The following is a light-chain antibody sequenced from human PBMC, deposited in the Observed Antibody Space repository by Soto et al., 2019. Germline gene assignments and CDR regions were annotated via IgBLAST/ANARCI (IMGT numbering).Light chain of an antibody. Sequence: QSVLTQPASVSGSPGQSITISCTGTSSDVGGYDYVAWYQQHPSKAPKLMIYEVSNRPSGVSNRFYGSKSGNTASLTISGLQAEDEADYYCSSYTSRSTRVFGGGTKLTVL. CDR1: SSDVGGYDY. V-gene: IGLV2-14*01. CDR2: EVS. J-gene: IGLJ2*01. CDR3: SSYTSRSTRV.